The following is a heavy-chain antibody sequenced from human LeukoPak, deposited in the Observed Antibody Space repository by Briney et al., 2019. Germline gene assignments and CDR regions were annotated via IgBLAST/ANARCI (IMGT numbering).Heavy chain of an antibody. CDR3: ARDLDSGSYWGY. J-gene: IGHJ4*02. CDR2: ISSSSSYI. Sequence: PGGSLRLSCAASGFTFSSYSMNWVRQAPGKGLEGVSSISSSSSYIYYADSVKGRFTISRDNAKNSLYLQMNSLRAEDTAVYYCARDLDSGSYWGYWGQGTLVTVSS. V-gene: IGHV3-21*01. CDR1: GFTFSSYS. D-gene: IGHD1-26*01.